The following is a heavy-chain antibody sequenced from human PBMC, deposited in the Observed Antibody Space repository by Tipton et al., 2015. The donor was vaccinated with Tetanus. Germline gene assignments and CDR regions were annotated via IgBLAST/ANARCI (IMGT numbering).Heavy chain of an antibody. J-gene: IGHJ4*02. Sequence: TLSLTCTVSGGSVNSDDYYWTWIRQHPGKGLDWIGYIFHTGGADYNPSLKNRATISIDTSKKDFSVRLGSVTAADTAVYYCARLGEIVSRSGWAFDYWGQGILVTVSS. V-gene: IGHV4-31*03. CDR1: GGSVNSDDYY. CDR2: IFHTGGA. D-gene: IGHD5/OR15-5a*01. CDR3: ARLGEIVSRSGWAFDY.